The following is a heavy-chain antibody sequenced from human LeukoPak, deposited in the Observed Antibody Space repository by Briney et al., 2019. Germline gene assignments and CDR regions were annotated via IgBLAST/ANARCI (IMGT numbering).Heavy chain of an antibody. CDR3: ARDLTQLALFDY. CDR2: IWYDGSNK. Sequence: GRSLRLSCAAAGFTFSNYGMHWVRQAPGKGLEWVAVIWYDGSNKYYADSVKGRFTLSRDNSKNTLFLQMNSLRPEDTAVYFCARDLTQLALFDYWGQGTLVTVSS. V-gene: IGHV3-33*01. J-gene: IGHJ4*02. CDR1: GFTFSNYG. D-gene: IGHD6-13*01.